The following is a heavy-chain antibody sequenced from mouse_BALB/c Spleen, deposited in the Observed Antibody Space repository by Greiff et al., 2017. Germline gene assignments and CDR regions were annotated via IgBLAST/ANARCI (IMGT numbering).Heavy chain of an antibody. CDR1: GFTFSSYG. Sequence: EVKVVESGGDLVKPGGSLKLSCAASGFTFSSYGMSWVRQTPDKRLEWVATISSGGSYTYYPDSVKGRFTISRDNAKNTLYLQMSSLKSEDTAMYYCARQGYYGYDDVYYFDYWGQGTTLTVSS. D-gene: IGHD2-2*01. CDR3: ARQGYYGYDDVYYFDY. V-gene: IGHV5-6*01. CDR2: ISSGGSYT. J-gene: IGHJ2*01.